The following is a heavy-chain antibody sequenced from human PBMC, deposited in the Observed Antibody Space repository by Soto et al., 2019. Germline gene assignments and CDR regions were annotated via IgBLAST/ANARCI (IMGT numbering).Heavy chain of an antibody. CDR1: GFTFSSYG. CDR2: IWYDGSNK. D-gene: IGHD2-15*01. CDR3: ARDWSGGSCDY. J-gene: IGHJ4*02. V-gene: IGHV3-33*01. Sequence: QVQLVESGGGVVQPGRSLRLSCAASGFTFSSYGMHWVRQAPGKGLEWVAVIWYDGSNKYYADSVKGRFTISRDNSKNTLYLQMNSLRAEDTAVYYWARDWSGGSCDYWGQGTLVTVSS.